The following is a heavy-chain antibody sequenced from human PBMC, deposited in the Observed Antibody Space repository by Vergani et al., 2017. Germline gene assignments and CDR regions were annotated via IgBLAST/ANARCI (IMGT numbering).Heavy chain of an antibody. CDR2: TRNQANSYTT. J-gene: IGHJ4*02. Sequence: EVQLVESGGGLVQPGGSLRLSCAASGFTFSDHYMDWVRQAPGKGLEWVGRTRNQANSYTTEYAASVKGRFTISRDDSKNSLYLQMNSLKTEHTAMYFCARVMSGAGFDYWGQGTLVTVSS. D-gene: IGHD3-10*01. CDR3: ARVMSGAGFDY. CDR1: GFTFSDHY. V-gene: IGHV3-72*01.